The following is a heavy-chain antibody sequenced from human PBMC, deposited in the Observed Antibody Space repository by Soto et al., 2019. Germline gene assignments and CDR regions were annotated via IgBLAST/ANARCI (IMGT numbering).Heavy chain of an antibody. Sequence: EVQLVEAGGGLVQTGGSLRLSCAASGFTFSAYWMSWVRQAPGKGLAWVANIKQAGSETYYVDSVNGRFIISRDDAKNSLFLQLNSLRVEDTAVYYCAREKRANVYFDYWGQGTLVTVSS. CDR3: AREKRANVYFDY. J-gene: IGHJ4*02. CDR1: GFTFSAYW. CDR2: IKQAGSET. V-gene: IGHV3-7*01. D-gene: IGHD6-25*01.